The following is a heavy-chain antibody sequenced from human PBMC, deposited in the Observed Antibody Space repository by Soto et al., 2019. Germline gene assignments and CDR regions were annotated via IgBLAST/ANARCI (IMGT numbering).Heavy chain of an antibody. J-gene: IGHJ6*02. D-gene: IGHD6-6*01. CDR3: ARTLSMDYYYGMDV. CDR1: GFTFDDYG. V-gene: IGHV3-20*04. Sequence: GGSLRLSCAASGFTFDDYGMSWARQAPGKGLEWVSGINWNGGSTGYADSVKGRFTISRDNAKNSLYLQMNSLRAEDTALYYCARTLSMDYYYGMDVWGQGTTVTVSS. CDR2: INWNGGST.